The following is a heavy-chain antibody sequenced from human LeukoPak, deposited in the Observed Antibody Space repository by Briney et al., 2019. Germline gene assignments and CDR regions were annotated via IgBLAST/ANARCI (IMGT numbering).Heavy chain of an antibody. Sequence: GGSLRLSCVASGFTFSDYYMSWIRQAPGKGLEWVSYISSSSDYTNYADSVRGRFTISRDNAKNSLYLQMNSLRDEDTAVYYCARPPYSSSWDPGWFDPWGQGTLITVSS. D-gene: IGHD6-13*01. J-gene: IGHJ5*02. CDR1: GFTFSDYY. CDR3: ARPPYSSSWDPGWFDP. CDR2: ISSSSDYT. V-gene: IGHV3-11*06.